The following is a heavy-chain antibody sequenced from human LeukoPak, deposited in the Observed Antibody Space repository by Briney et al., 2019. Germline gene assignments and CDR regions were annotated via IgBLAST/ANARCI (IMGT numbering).Heavy chain of an antibody. J-gene: IGHJ4*02. CDR3: VTEPLLTGYYWPYYFDY. V-gene: IGHV1-2*02. CDR2: INPNSGGT. Sequence: ASVKVSCKSSGYIFTGYYIHWVRQARGQGLEWMGWINPNSGGTNYARKFQGRVTMTRDTSITTAYMELSRLRSDDTAVYYCVTEPLLTGYYWPYYFDYWGQGTLLTVSS. D-gene: IGHD3-9*01. CDR1: GYIFTGYY.